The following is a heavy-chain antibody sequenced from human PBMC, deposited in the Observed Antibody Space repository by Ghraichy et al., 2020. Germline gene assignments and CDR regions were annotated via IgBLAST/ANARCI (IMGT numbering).Heavy chain of an antibody. CDR2: FSGGIP. CDR1: GFTFSNYA. V-gene: IGHV3-23*01. D-gene: IGHD4-17*01. Sequence: GGSLRLSCTASGFTFSNYAMTWVRQAPGKGLEWVSAFSGGIPYFADSVQGRFSMSRDNSKNTLYLQMDSLRAEDTAVYYCAKYRTPAVTTIFDYWGRGTLVTVSS. J-gene: IGHJ4*02. CDR3: AKYRTPAVTTIFDY.